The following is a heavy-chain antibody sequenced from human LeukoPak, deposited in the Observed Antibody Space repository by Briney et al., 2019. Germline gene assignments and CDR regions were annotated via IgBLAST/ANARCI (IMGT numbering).Heavy chain of an antibody. CDR2: IGGSGGGT. CDR3: AKSQSHFVVVVAAITPEY. V-gene: IGHV3-23*01. J-gene: IGHJ4*02. Sequence: GGSLRLSCAASGFTFSSYAMGWVRQAPGKGVEWVSSIGGSGGGTYYADSVKGRFTISRDNSKNTLYLQMNSLRAEDTAVYYCAKSQSHFVVVVAAITPEYWGQGTLVTVSS. CDR1: GFTFSSYA. D-gene: IGHD2-15*01.